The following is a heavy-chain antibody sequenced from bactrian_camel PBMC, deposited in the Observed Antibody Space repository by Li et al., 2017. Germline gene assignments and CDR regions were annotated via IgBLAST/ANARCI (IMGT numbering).Heavy chain of an antibody. J-gene: IGHJ4*01. CDR2: IDRAGTT. Sequence: HVQLVESGGGLVQPGGSLRLSCAASVDTSSLYCMAWFHQAPGKDHELVARIDRAGTTWYRDSVKDRFTISKDKGKDVVYLQMNSLKSEDTAMYLCKTNGVSWDRLDFSSWDQGTQVTVS. V-gene: IGHV3S53*01. CDR1: VDTSSLYC. D-gene: IGHD3*01.